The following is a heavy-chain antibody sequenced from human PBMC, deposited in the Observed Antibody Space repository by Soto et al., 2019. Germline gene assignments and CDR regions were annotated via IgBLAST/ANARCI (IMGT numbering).Heavy chain of an antibody. Sequence: DTMSLTCAVSGYSIISGYYWGWIRQPPGKGLEWIGSIYHSGSTYYNPSLRSRVTISVDTSKNQFALKLSSVTAADTAVYFCARGKNSGSSYAPVDYWGHGTLVTVSS. CDR3: ARGKNSGSSYAPVDY. J-gene: IGHJ4*01. D-gene: IGHD1-26*01. V-gene: IGHV4-38-2*01. CDR1: GYSIISGYY. CDR2: IYHSGST.